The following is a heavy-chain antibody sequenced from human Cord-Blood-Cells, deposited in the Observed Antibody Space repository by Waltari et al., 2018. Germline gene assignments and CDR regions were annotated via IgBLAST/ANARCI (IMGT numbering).Heavy chain of an antibody. J-gene: IGHJ4*02. Sequence: EVQLVESGGGLVQPGGSLRLSCAASGFTFSSYWMSWARQAPGKGLEWVANIKQDGSEKYYVDSVKGRFTISRDNAKNSLYLQMNSLRAEDTAVYYCARYSSYDPFDYWGQGTLVTVSS. D-gene: IGHD6-6*01. CDR1: GFTFSSYW. V-gene: IGHV3-7*01. CDR3: ARYSSYDPFDY. CDR2: IKQDGSEK.